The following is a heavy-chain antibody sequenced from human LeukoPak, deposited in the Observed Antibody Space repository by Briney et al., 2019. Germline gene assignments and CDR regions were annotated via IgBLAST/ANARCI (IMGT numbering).Heavy chain of an antibody. CDR3: ARGRYYGSGSYPY. J-gene: IGHJ4*02. V-gene: IGHV1-69*05. Sequence: SVKVFCKASGGTFSSYAISWVRQAPGQGLEWMGGIIPIFGTANYAQKFQGRVTITTDESTSTAYMELSSLRSEDTAVYYCARGRYYGSGSYPYWGQGTLVTVSS. D-gene: IGHD3-10*01. CDR1: GGTFSSYA. CDR2: IIPIFGTA.